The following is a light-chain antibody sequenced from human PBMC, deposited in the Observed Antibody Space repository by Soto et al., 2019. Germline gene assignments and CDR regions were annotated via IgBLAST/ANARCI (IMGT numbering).Light chain of an antibody. CDR2: HAS. V-gene: IGKV3-11*01. CDR3: QRRSNWSTT. J-gene: IGKJ1*01. Sequence: EIVWTQSPATLALSPGERATLSCRASQRDSRYLGWYQQRHGQAPRPLIYHASNRATGIPARFSGSGSGTDFTLTISSLEPEDFAIYYCQRRSNWSTTFGQGTKVDI. CDR1: QRDSRY.